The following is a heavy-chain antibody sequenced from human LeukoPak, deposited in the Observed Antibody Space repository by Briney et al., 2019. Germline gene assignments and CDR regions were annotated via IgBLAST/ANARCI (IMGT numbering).Heavy chain of an antibody. Sequence: ASVKVSCKASGYTFTSYGISWVRQAPGQGLEWMGWISAYNGNTNYAQKLQGRVTMTTDTSTSTAYMELRSLRSDDTAVYYCARGRYYYGPGSYHDYWGQGTLVTVSS. D-gene: IGHD3-10*01. CDR3: ARGRYYYGPGSYHDY. CDR2: ISAYNGNT. V-gene: IGHV1-18*04. J-gene: IGHJ4*02. CDR1: GYTFTSYG.